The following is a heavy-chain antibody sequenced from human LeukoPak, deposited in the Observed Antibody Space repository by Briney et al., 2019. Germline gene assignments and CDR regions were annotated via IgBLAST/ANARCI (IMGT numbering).Heavy chain of an antibody. CDR3: ARDLPPGSHMDV. J-gene: IGHJ6*03. V-gene: IGHV4-39*07. D-gene: IGHD2-15*01. Sequence: SETLSLTCTVSGGSISSSSYYWGWIRQPPGKGLEWIGSIYYSGSTYYNPSLKSRVTISVDTSKNQFSLKLSSVTAADTAVYYCARDLPPGSHMDVWGKGTTVTVSS. CDR2: IYYSGST. CDR1: GGSISSSSYY.